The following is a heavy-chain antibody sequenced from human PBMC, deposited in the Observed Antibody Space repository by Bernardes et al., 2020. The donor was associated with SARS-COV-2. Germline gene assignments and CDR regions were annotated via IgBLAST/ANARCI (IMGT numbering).Heavy chain of an antibody. CDR3: AGSTSRRNWFDP. Sequence: LSLTCSVSGGSISDYYWSWIRQTPGKGLEWIGNIFYSGSTRYNPSLNSRVTISVDTSKNQSFLRLRSVTAADTAVYYCAGSTSRRNWFDPWGQGTLVTVSS. V-gene: IGHV4-59*01. CDR2: IFYSGST. J-gene: IGHJ5*02. D-gene: IGHD3-10*01. CDR1: GGSISDYY.